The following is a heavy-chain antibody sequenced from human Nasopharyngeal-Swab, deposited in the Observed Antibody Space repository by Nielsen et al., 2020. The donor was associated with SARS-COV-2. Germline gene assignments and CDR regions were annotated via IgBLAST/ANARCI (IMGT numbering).Heavy chain of an antibody. D-gene: IGHD4-17*01. CDR3: ARSFTVTTNGYYYYYMDV. CDR2: MNPNSSNT. J-gene: IGHJ6*03. CDR1: GYTFTSYD. Sequence: ASVKVSCKASGYTFTSYDINWVRQATGQGLEWMGWMNPNSSNTGYAQKFQGRVTMTRNTSISTAYMELSSLRSEDTAVYYCARSFTVTTNGYYYYYMDVWGKGTTVTVSS. V-gene: IGHV1-8*01.